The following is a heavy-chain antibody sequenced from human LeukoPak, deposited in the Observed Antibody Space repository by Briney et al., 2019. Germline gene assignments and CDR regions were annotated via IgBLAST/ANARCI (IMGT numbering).Heavy chain of an antibody. CDR2: ISGSGSTS. D-gene: IGHD6-13*01. Sequence: GGSLRLSCAASGFTFSNYAMSWVRQAPGKGLEWVSAISGSGSTSYYVDSVKGGFTISRDTSKNTLYLQMNSVRAGETAVYYCAKGGPYSSSWQSHYWGQGTLVTVSS. J-gene: IGHJ4*02. V-gene: IGHV3-23*01. CDR1: GFTFSNYA. CDR3: AKGGPYSSSWQSHY.